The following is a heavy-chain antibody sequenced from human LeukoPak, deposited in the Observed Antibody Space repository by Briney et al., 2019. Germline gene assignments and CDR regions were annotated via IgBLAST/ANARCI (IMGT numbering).Heavy chain of an antibody. V-gene: IGHV4-59*01. J-gene: IGHJ5*02. Sequence: SETLSLTCAVYGGSFSSYYWSWIRQPPGKGLEWIGYIYYSGSTNYNPSLKSRVTISVDTSKNQFSLKLSSVTAADTAVYYCARHDYGDYVGMVLKKGNWFDPWGQGTLVTVSS. D-gene: IGHD4-17*01. CDR1: GGSFSSYY. CDR3: ARHDYGDYVGMVLKKGNWFDP. CDR2: IYYSGST.